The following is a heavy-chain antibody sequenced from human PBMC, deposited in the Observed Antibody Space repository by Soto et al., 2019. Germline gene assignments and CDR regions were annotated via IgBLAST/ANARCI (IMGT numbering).Heavy chain of an antibody. Sequence: KPSETLSLTCTVSAASFSKYYWSWIRRPPGKGLEWIGYIYFNGNTNYNPSLKRRVTISIDTSKKQISLNLTSVTDADTAVYYCASVTFGGVVLAHWGQGTLVTVSS. CDR1: AASFSKYY. J-gene: IGHJ4*02. D-gene: IGHD3-16*01. V-gene: IGHV4-59*01. CDR2: IYFNGNT. CDR3: ASVTFGGVVLAH.